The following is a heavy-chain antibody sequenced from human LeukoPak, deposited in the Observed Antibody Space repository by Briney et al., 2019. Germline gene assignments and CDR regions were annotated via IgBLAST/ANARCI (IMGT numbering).Heavy chain of an antibody. CDR3: ARPYSSGWDNWFDP. D-gene: IGHD6-19*01. CDR2: ISYDGSNE. Sequence: AGGSLRLSCAASGFTFSSYVMHWVRQAPGKGLEWVAIISYDGSNEYYADSVKGRFTISRDNAKNSLYLQMNSLRAEDTAVYYCARPYSSGWDNWFDPWGQGTLVTVSS. CDR1: GFTFSSYV. V-gene: IGHV3-30*04. J-gene: IGHJ5*02.